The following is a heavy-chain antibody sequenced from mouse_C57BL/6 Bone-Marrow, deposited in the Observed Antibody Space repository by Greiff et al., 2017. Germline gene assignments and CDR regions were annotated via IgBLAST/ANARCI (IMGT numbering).Heavy chain of an antibody. V-gene: IGHV1-54*01. J-gene: IGHJ1*03. Sequence: QVQLQQSGAELVRPGTSVKVSCQASGYAFTNYLIEWVKQRPGQGLEWIGVINPGSGGTNYNEKFKGKATLTADKSSSTAYMQLSSLTSEDSAVYFCASYGSSSYWYFDVWGTGTTVTVSS. D-gene: IGHD1-1*01. CDR2: INPGSGGT. CDR3: ASYGSSSYWYFDV. CDR1: GYAFTNYL.